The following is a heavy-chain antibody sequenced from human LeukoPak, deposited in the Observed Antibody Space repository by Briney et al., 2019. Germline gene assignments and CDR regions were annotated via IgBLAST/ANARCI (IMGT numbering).Heavy chain of an antibody. V-gene: IGHV3-9*01. CDR1: GFTFSNYA. CDR3: AKASSHRPWGPLDY. CDR2: IDWSSGMI. D-gene: IGHD7-27*01. Sequence: GGSLRLSCAASGFTFSNYAMHWVRQTPGKGLEWVSAIDWSSGMIDYADSVEGRFTISRDNAKRSLYLQMSNLRVEDTAFYYCAKASSHRPWGPLDYWGRGSLVTVSS. J-gene: IGHJ4*02.